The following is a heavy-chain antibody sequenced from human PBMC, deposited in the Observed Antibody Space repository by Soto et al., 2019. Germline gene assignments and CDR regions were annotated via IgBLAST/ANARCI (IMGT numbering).Heavy chain of an antibody. Sequence: GESLKISCKGSGYSLTSYWIGWVRQMPGKGLEWMGIIYPGDSDTRYSPSFQGQVTISADKSISTAYLQWSSLKASDTAMYYCARRTPTNSWYFDLWGRGTLVTVSS. CDR1: GYSLTSYW. V-gene: IGHV5-51*01. CDR2: IYPGDSDT. D-gene: IGHD1-26*01. CDR3: ARRTPTNSWYFDL. J-gene: IGHJ2*01.